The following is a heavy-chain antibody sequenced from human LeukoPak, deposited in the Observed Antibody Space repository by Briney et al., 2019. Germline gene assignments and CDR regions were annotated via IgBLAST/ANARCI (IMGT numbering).Heavy chain of an antibody. V-gene: IGHV4-39*01. CDR2: IYYSGST. D-gene: IGHD6-19*01. Sequence: SETLSLTCIVSGGSISSSSYYWGWIRQPPGKGLEWIGSIYYSGSTYYNPSLKSRVTISVDTSKNQFSLKLSSVTAADTAVYYCARHRGEWLGREYFQHWGQGTLVTVSS. J-gene: IGHJ1*01. CDR1: GGSISSSSYY. CDR3: ARHRGEWLGREYFQH.